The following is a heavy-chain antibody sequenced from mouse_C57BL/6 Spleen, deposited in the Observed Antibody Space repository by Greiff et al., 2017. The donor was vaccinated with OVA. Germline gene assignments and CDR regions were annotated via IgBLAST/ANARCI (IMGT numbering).Heavy chain of an antibody. CDR2: INPNNGGT. Sequence: VQLQQSGPELVKPGASVKISCKASGYTFTDYYMNWVKQSHGKSLEWIGDINPNNGGTSYNQKFKGKATLTVDKSSSTAYMELRSLTSEDSAVYYCAQYSSGYAMDYWGQGTSVTVSS. D-gene: IGHD3-2*02. J-gene: IGHJ4*01. CDR3: AQYSSGYAMDY. V-gene: IGHV1-26*01. CDR1: GYTFTDYY.